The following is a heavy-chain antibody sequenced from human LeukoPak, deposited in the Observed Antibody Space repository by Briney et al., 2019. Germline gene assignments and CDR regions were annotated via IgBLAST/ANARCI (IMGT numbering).Heavy chain of an antibody. CDR3: ARDSGKHIAAAGGIDY. V-gene: IGHV4-38-2*02. CDR2: IYHSGST. D-gene: IGHD6-13*01. J-gene: IGHJ4*02. Sequence: SETLSLTCTVSGYSFSSGYYWGWIRQPPGKGPEWIGSIYHSGSTYYNPSLKSRVTISVDTSKNQFSLQLNSVTPEDTAVYYCARDSGKHIAAAGGIDYWGQGTLVTVSS. CDR1: GYSFSSGYY.